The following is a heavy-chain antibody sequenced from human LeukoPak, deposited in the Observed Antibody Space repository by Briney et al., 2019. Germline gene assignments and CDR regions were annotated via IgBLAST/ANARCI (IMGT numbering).Heavy chain of an antibody. CDR1: GGSFTFTSHA. Sequence: SVKVSCKASGGSFTFTSHAISWVRQAPGQGLEWMGGLIPIYGSANYAQKFQGGVTITSDESTRTVFMELSSLRPEDSAVYYCAGFFYDNSGDAFDIWGQGTMVTVSS. CDR3: AGFFYDNSGDAFDI. D-gene: IGHD3-22*01. J-gene: IGHJ3*02. V-gene: IGHV1-69*13. CDR2: LIPIYGSA.